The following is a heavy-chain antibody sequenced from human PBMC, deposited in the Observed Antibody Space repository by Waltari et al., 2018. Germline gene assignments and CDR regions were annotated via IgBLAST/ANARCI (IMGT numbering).Heavy chain of an antibody. V-gene: IGHV1-24*01. J-gene: IGHJ3*02. D-gene: IGHD1-26*01. CDR2: LDPGDGET. CDR1: GFTFSSYR. Sequence: VQLVESGGGLVKPGGSLRLSCAASGFTFSSYRMNWVRQAPGNGLEWMGGLDPGDGETIYAQKFQGRVTMTEDTSTDTAYMELSSLRSDDTAVYYCATIIGRAFDIWGQGTMVTVSS. CDR3: ATIIGRAFDI.